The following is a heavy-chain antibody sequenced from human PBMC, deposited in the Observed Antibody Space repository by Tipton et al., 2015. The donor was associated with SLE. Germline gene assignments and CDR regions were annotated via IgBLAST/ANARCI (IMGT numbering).Heavy chain of an antibody. CDR2: INPGGGST. Sequence: QLVQSGAEVKKPGASVKVSCKASGYTFNSYYIHWVRQAPGQGLEWMGIINPGGGSTTYSQKFQGRVTMTRDTSTSTVYMELSSLGSEDTAVYYCARVLQSGDAFGIWGQGTMVTVSS. J-gene: IGHJ3*02. CDR3: ARVLQSGDAFGI. D-gene: IGHD4-11*01. CDR1: GYTFNSYY. V-gene: IGHV1-46*02.